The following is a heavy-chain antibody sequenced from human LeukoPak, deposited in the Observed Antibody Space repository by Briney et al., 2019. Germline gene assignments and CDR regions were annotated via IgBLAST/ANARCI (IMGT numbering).Heavy chain of an antibody. D-gene: IGHD2/OR15-2a*01. Sequence: PSETLSLTCVVSGGSISGSSYFWGWIRQPPGKGLEWIGSIYYSGNTYYNPSLKSRVTISVDTSKNQFSLKLSSVTAADTAVYYCARAFRARYFDLWGRGTLVTVSS. CDR1: GGSISGSSYF. J-gene: IGHJ2*01. CDR2: IYYSGNT. V-gene: IGHV4-39*01. CDR3: ARAFRARYFDL.